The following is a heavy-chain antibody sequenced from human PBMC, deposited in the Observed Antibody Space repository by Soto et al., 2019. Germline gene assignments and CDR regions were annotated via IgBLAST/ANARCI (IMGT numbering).Heavy chain of an antibody. CDR3: AHRRALFGVVYGMDA. Sequence: QITLKESGPTLVKPTQTLTLTCTFSGFSLTTSGVGVGWVRQPPGKALEWLALIYWDDDKRYSPSPKSRLTITKDTPNTQVVLTLTSMAPVDTGTYYCAHRRALFGVVYGMDAWGQGPPVPVSS. V-gene: IGHV2-5*02. CDR1: GFSLTTSGVG. J-gene: IGHJ6*02. D-gene: IGHD3-3*01. CDR2: IYWDDDK.